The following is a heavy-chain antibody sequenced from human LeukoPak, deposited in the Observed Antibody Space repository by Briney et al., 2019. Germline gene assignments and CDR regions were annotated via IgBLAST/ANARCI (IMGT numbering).Heavy chain of an antibody. D-gene: IGHD3-10*01. Sequence: ASVKVSCKASGYTFTSYGISWVRQAPGQGLEWMRWISAYNGNTNYAQKLQGRVTMTTDTSTSTAYMVLRSLRSDDTAVYYCARTPYYYGSGSYYYYGMDVWGQGTTVTVSS. J-gene: IGHJ6*02. V-gene: IGHV1-18*01. CDR3: ARTPYYYGSGSYYYYGMDV. CDR2: ISAYNGNT. CDR1: GYTFTSYG.